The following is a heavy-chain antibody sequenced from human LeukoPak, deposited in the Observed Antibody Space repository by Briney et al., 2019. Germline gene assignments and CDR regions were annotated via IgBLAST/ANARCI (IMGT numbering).Heavy chain of an antibody. D-gene: IGHD3-22*01. V-gene: IGHV3-74*03. J-gene: IGHJ4*02. CDR3: VRDFGESSGYYFDY. CDR2: IYSDGSSY. Sequence: GGSLRLSCAASGFTFSSYWMHWVRQAPGKGLVWVSRIYSDGSSYTADSVKGRFTISRDNAKDTLYLQMNSLRAEDTAVYYCVRDFGESSGYYFDYWGQGTLVTVSS. CDR1: GFTFSSYW.